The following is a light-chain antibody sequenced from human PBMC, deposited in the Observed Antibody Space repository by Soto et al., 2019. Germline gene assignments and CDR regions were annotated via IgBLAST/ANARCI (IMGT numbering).Light chain of an antibody. J-gene: IGKJ4*01. CDR3: QQRNSYPLT. CDR1: QDISSY. V-gene: IGKV1-9*01. Sequence: DIQLTQSPSFLSASVGDRVTITCRATQDISSYLAWYQQKPGKAPKLLIHSASTLRGWVSSRFGGSGSGTEFTLTISTLQPEDLATYCCQQRNSYPLTFGGGTKLEIK. CDR2: SAS.